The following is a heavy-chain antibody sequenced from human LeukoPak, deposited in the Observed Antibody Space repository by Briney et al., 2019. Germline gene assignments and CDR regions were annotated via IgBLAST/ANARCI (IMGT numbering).Heavy chain of an antibody. D-gene: IGHD6-13*01. CDR2: ISASGGRT. CDR3: ARDHSYSSSWYANWFDP. V-gene: IGHV3-23*01. J-gene: IGHJ5*02. CDR1: GFTFSSNA. Sequence: GGSQRLSCAASGFTFSSNAMSWVRQAPGKGLEWVSAISASGGRTSYADSVKGRFTVSRDNSKNTLYLQMNSLRAEDTAVYYCARDHSYSSSWYANWFDPWGQGSLLTVSS.